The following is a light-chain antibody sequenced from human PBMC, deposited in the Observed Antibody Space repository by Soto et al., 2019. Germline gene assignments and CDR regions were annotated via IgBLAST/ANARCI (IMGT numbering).Light chain of an antibody. CDR2: TAS. CDR3: QQSYKTPQT. CDR1: ETINKY. Sequence: DIQMTQSPSSLSASIGDRVTITCRASETINKYLNWYQQKPGKPPKLLIYTASTLPSGVPSRFSGSRPGTNFTLTINSLQPEDFATYYCQQSYKTPQTFXQGTKVDIK. V-gene: IGKV1-39*01. J-gene: IGKJ1*01.